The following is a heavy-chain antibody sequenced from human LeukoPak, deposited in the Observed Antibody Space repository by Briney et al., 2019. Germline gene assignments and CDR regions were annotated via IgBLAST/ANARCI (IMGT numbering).Heavy chain of an antibody. CDR3: AKESSRSPGDY. D-gene: IGHD1-14*01. J-gene: IGHJ4*02. CDR1: GFTLSSYG. V-gene: IGHV3-30*18. CDR2: ISYDGSNK. Sequence: GGSLRLSCAASGFTLSSYGMHWVRQAPGKGLEWVAVISYDGSNKYYADSVKGRFTISRDNSKNTLYLQMNSLRAEDTAVYYCAKESSRSPGDYWGQGTLVTVSS.